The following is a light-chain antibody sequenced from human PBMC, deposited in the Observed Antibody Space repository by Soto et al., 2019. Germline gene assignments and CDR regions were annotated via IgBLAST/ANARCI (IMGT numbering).Light chain of an antibody. CDR1: QSVSSTY. CDR2: AAS. V-gene: IGKV3-20*01. CDR3: QQYGSSRWT. J-gene: IGKJ1*01. Sequence: ILVTQSPDTLSLFPGERATLSCRASQSVSSTYLAWYQQKPGQAPRPLISAASSRATGTPDRFSGSGSGTDFALTISRLEPEDFAVYYCQQYGSSRWTFGQGTKVDIK.